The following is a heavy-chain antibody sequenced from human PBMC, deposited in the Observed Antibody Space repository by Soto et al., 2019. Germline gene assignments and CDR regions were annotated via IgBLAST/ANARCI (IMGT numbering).Heavy chain of an antibody. Sequence: QVQLVQSGDEVKKPGASVKVSCRASGYTFTSYGVSWVRQAPGQGLEWMGWISAFNGKTNYIQKVEGRVTLTTEASTSKAYMELRSLRSDDTAVYYCARGGDYFNGLDVWGPGTPVTVSS. CDR1: GYTFTSYG. D-gene: IGHD3-16*01. CDR3: ARGGDYFNGLDV. J-gene: IGHJ6*02. CDR2: ISAFNGKT. V-gene: IGHV1-18*01.